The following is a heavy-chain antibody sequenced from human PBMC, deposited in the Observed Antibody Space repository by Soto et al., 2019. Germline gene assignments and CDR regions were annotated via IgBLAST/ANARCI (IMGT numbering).Heavy chain of an antibody. D-gene: IGHD3-16*01. J-gene: IGHJ4*02. CDR1: GFTFSMYW. CDR2: INSDGTDT. V-gene: IGHV3-74*03. CDR3: AREVGRGRGSYYLDY. Sequence: EVQLVESGGGLVQPGGSLRLSCAASGFTFSMYWMHWVRQAPGKGLLWVSRINSDGTDTTYADSVKGRFTISRDNAKNTVYLQMNGLRAEDTAVYYCAREVGRGRGSYYLDYWGQETLVTVSS.